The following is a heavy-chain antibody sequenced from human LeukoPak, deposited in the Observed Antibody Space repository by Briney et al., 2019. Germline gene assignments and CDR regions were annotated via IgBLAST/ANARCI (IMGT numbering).Heavy chain of an antibody. J-gene: IGHJ4*02. CDR2: ISGSGSST. V-gene: IGHV3-23*01. D-gene: IGHD1-26*01. CDR3: AKALAWELLRDSRPFDY. Sequence: GGSLRLSCAASGFTFSSFAMSWVRQAPGKGLEWVSIISGSGSSTYYADSVKGRFTISRDNSKNTLYLQMYSLRAEDTAVYYCAKALAWELLRDSRPFDYWGQGTLITVSS. CDR1: GFTFSSFA.